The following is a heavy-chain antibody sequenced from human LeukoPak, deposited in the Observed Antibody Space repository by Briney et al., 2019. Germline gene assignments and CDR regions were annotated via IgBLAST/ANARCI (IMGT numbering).Heavy chain of an antibody. CDR2: IPYDGSNK. D-gene: IGHD3-16*01. J-gene: IGHJ4*02. V-gene: IGHV3-30*02. CDR1: GFTFSNHG. CDR3: AKHGGFGFDY. Sequence: GGSLRLSCAASGFTFSNHGMHWVRQAPGKGLEWVAFIPYDGSNKYYADSVKGRFTISKDNSKNRVYLQINSLRAEDTAVYYCAKHGGFGFDYWGQGTLVIVSS.